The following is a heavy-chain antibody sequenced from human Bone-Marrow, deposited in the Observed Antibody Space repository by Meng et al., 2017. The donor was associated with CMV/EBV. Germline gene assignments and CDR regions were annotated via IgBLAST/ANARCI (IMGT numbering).Heavy chain of an antibody. Sequence: QVQLRQWGAGLLKPSETLSLTCAVYGGSFSGYYWSWIRQPPGKGLEWIGEINHSGSTNYNPSLKSRVTISVDTSKNQFSLKLSSVTAADTAVYYCARKSTYSSSWYVSKWGQGTLVTVAS. CDR2: INHSGST. CDR3: ARKSTYSSSWYVSK. V-gene: IGHV4-34*01. D-gene: IGHD6-13*01. CDR1: GGSFSGYY. J-gene: IGHJ4*02.